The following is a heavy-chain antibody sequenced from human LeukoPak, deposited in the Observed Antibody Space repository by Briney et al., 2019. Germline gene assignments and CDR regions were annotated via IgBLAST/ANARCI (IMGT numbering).Heavy chain of an antibody. J-gene: IGHJ4*02. V-gene: IGHV3-23*01. D-gene: IGHD3-22*01. Sequence: GGSLRLSCATSGFSFSSYAMSWVCQAPGKGLEWVSAMSSSDDGRYYAASVRGRFTISRDTSRSTLYLQMNSLRAEDTAVYYCARDLWVTYDSSGYGDYWGQGTLVTVSS. CDR1: GFSFSSYA. CDR2: MSSSDDGR. CDR3: ARDLWVTYDSSGYGDY.